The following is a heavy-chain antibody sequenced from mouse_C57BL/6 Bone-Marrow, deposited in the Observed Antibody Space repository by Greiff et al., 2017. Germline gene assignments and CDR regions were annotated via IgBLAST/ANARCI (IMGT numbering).Heavy chain of an antibody. CDR3: ARQGDYYGSSYGYFDV. Sequence: VQLKESGGGLVQPGESLKLSCESNEYEFPSHDMSWVRKTPEKRLELVAAINSDGGSTYYPDTMERRFIISRDNTKKTLYLQMSSLRSEDTALYYCARQGDYYGSSYGYFDVWGTGTTVTVSS. CDR1: EYEFPSHD. D-gene: IGHD1-1*01. CDR2: INSDGGST. J-gene: IGHJ1*03. V-gene: IGHV5-2*01.